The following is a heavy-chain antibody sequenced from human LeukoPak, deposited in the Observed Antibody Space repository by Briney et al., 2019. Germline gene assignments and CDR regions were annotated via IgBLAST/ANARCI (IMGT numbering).Heavy chain of an antibody. V-gene: IGHV3-7*01. Sequence: GGSLRLSCAASGFTFSSYWMSWVRQAPGKGLEWVANIKQDGSGKYYVDSVKGRFTISRDNAKNSLFLQMNSLRAEDTAVYYCARRYCSSTSCLKTLDYWGQGTLVTVSS. CDR3: ARRYCSSTSCLKTLDY. D-gene: IGHD2-2*01. CDR2: IKQDGSGK. J-gene: IGHJ4*02. CDR1: GFTFSSYW.